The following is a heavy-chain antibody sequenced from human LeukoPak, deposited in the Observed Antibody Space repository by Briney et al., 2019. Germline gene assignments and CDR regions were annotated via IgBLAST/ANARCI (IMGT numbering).Heavy chain of an antibody. CDR2: IYSGGST. D-gene: IGHD3-9*01. CDR1: GFTVSSNY. Sequence: GGSLRLSCAASGFTVSSNYMSWVRQAPGKGLEWVSVIYSGGSTYYADSVKGRFTISRDNSKNTLYLQMNSLRAEDTAVYYCARGTCYDILTGYGPFDYWGQGTLVTVSS. CDR3: ARGTCYDILTGYGPFDY. J-gene: IGHJ4*02. V-gene: IGHV3-66*01.